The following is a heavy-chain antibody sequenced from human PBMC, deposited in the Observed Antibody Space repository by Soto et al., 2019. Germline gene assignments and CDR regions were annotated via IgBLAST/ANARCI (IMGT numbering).Heavy chain of an antibody. CDR3: ARENSSSSLYYYYGMDV. CDR1: GGTFSSYA. CDR2: IIPIFGTA. D-gene: IGHD6-6*01. J-gene: IGHJ6*02. Sequence: QVQLVQSGAEVKKPGSSVKVSCKASGGTFSSYAISWVRQAPGQGLEWMGGIIPIFGTANYAQKFQGRVTITAAEATSTAYMELSSLRSEDTAVYYCARENSSSSLYYYYGMDVWGQGTTVTVSS. V-gene: IGHV1-69*01.